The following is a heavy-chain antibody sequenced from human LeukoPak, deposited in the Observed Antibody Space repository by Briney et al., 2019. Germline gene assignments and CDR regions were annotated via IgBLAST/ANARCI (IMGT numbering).Heavy chain of an antibody. J-gene: IGHJ4*02. CDR2: IYYSGST. CDR1: GGSISSYY. Sequence: PSETLSLTCTVSGGSISSYYWSWIRQPPGKGLEWIGYIYYSGSTNYNPSLKSRVTISLDTSQNQFSLKLNSVTAADTAVYYCATVASGWYPDYWGQGALVTVAS. CDR3: ATVASGWYPDY. V-gene: IGHV4-59*01. D-gene: IGHD6-19*01.